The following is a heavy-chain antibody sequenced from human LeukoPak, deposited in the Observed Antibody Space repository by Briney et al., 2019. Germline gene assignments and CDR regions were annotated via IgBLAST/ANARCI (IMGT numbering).Heavy chain of an antibody. D-gene: IGHD4-17*01. V-gene: IGHV1-2*02. Sequence: ASVKVSCKASGGTFSSYAVSWVRLTPGQGLEWMGWINPNSGGTNYAQKFQGRVTMTRDTSISTAYMELSRLRSDDTAVYYCASYGDYFDYWGQGTLVTVSS. CDR2: INPNSGGT. J-gene: IGHJ4*02. CDR3: ASYGDYFDY. CDR1: GGTFSSYA.